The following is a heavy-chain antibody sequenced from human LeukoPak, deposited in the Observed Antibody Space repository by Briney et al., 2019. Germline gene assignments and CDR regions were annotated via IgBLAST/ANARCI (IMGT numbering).Heavy chain of an antibody. V-gene: IGHV3-21*01. Sequence: PGGSLRLSCAASGSTFSLYNMNWVRQAPGKGLDWVSSITSSSSYIYYADSVKGRFTIPRDNAKNSLFLQMNSLRADDTAVYYCARGYYDGGNSGYYYVDLYYFDYWGQGTLGTVSS. CDR3: ARGYYDGGNSGYYYVDLYYFDY. J-gene: IGHJ4*02. CDR1: GSTFSLYN. D-gene: IGHD3-22*01. CDR2: ITSSSSYI.